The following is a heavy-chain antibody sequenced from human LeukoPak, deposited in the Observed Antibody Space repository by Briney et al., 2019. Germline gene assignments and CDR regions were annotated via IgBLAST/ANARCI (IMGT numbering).Heavy chain of an antibody. D-gene: IGHD3-22*01. Sequence: PGGSLRLSSAASGLSVSSNYMSWVRQAPGKGLGWVSVIYSGGSTFYADSVKGRFTISRHNSKNTLYLQMNSLRDEDTAVYFCARWDYYDSTGYYDSGDAFDIWGQGTMVTVSS. CDR3: ARWDYYDSTGYYDSGDAFDI. CDR1: GLSVSSNY. J-gene: IGHJ3*02. V-gene: IGHV3-53*04. CDR2: IYSGGST.